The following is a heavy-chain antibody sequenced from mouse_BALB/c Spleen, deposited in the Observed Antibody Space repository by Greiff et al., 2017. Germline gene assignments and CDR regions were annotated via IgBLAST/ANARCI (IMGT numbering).Heavy chain of an antibody. CDR3: ARWDYYMDY. D-gene: IGHD2-1*01. Sequence: QVQLKESGAELAKPGASVKMSCKASGYTFTSYWMHWVKQRPGQGLEWIGYINPSTGYTEYNQKFKDKAILTADKSSSTAYMQLSSLTSEDSAVYYCARWDYYMDYWGQGTSVTVSS. CDR1: GYTFTSYW. J-gene: IGHJ4*01. V-gene: IGHV1-7*01. CDR2: INPSTGYT.